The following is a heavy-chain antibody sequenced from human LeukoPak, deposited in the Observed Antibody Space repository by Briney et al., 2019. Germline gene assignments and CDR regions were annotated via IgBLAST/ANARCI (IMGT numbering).Heavy chain of an antibody. CDR1: GYTFSNYG. V-gene: IGHV1-18*01. CDR3: ARDKNRNDVSSFDY. J-gene: IGHJ4*02. Sequence: ASVKVSCKASGYTFSNYGIIWVRQAPGQGLEWMGWISDYNGKTSYAQELQGRVTMTTDTSTSTAYMELRSLRSDDTAVYYCARDKNRNDVSSFDYWGQGTLVTVSS. CDR2: ISDYNGKT. D-gene: IGHD1-1*01.